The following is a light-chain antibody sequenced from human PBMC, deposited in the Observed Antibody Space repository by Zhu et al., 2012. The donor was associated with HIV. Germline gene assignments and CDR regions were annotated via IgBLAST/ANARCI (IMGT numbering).Light chain of an antibody. CDR1: QGISNH. J-gene: IGKJ1*01. Sequence: DIQLTQSPSFLSASVGDRVTITCRASQGISNHLAWYHQKPGKAPELLIYAASTLQSGVPSRFSGSGSETHFTLTISRLQSEDFATYYCQQYYSFPWTFGQGTKVEIK. CDR2: AAS. CDR3: QQYYSFPWT. V-gene: IGKV1-9*01.